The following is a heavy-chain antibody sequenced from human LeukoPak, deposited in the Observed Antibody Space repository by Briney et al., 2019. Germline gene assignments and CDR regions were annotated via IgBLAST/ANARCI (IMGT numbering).Heavy chain of an antibody. CDR1: GFTFSSYS. Sequence: GGSLRLSCAASGFTFSSYSMNWVRQAPGKGLEWVSYISSSSTTIYYADSVKGRFTISRDNAKKSLFLQMNSLRAEDTAVYYCARGGGDMTTVISGDNWFDPWGQGTLVTVSS. CDR2: ISSSSTTI. V-gene: IGHV3-48*01. D-gene: IGHD3-16*01. CDR3: ARGGGDMTTVISGDNWFDP. J-gene: IGHJ5*02.